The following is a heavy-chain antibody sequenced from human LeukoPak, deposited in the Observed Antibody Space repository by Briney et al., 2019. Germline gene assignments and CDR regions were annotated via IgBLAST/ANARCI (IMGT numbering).Heavy chain of an antibody. V-gene: IGHV3-21*01. D-gene: IGHD2-2*01. Sequence: GGSLRLSCAASGFTFSSYAMHWVRQAPGKGLEWVSSISSSSSYIYYADSVKGRFTISRDNAKNSLYLQMNSLRAEDTAVYYCARDHCSSTSCSPSYMDVWGKGTTVTVSS. CDR2: ISSSSSYI. CDR3: ARDHCSSTSCSPSYMDV. CDR1: GFTFSSYA. J-gene: IGHJ6*03.